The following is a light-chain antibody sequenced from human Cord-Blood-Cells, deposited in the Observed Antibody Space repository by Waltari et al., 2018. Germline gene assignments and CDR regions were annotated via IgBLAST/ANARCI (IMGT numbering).Light chain of an antibody. V-gene: IGKV3-20*01. CDR2: GAS. CDR1: QSVSSSY. Sequence: IVLTQSQGTLSLSPGERATLSCRASQSVSSSYLAWYQQKPGQAPRLLIYGASSRATGIPDRFSGSGSGTDFTLTISRLEPEDFAVYYCQQYGSSQFTFGPGTKVDIK. CDR3: QQYGSSQFT. J-gene: IGKJ3*01.